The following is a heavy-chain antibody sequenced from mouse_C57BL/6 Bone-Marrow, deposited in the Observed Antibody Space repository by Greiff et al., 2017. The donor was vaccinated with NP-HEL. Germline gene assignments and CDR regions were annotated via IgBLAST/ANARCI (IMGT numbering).Heavy chain of an antibody. CDR3: ARKIYYYGSSYDYFDY. Sequence: VQLQESGAELVRPGTSVKMSCKASGYTFTNYWIGWAKQRPGHGLEWIGDIYPGGGYTNYNEKFKGKATLTADKSSSTAYMQFSSLTSEDSAIYYCARKIYYYGSSYDYFDYWGQGTTLTVSS. CDR1: GYTFTNYW. D-gene: IGHD1-1*01. V-gene: IGHV1-63*01. CDR2: IYPGGGYT. J-gene: IGHJ2*01.